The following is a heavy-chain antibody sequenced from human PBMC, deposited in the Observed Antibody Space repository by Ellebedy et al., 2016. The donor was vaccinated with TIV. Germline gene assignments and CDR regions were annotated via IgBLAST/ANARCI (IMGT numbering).Heavy chain of an antibody. CDR2: IYADGRK. J-gene: IGHJ4*02. CDR3: VGGDFDY. D-gene: IGHD4-17*01. V-gene: IGHV3-53*01. Sequence: GESLKISCAASGFSVSNNFMDWVRQAPGKGLEWVSIIYADGRKYYADSVKGRFTISRDTSRNTLYLQMNAVRDDYTAVYYCVGGDFDYWGPGTMVTVSS. CDR1: GFSVSNNF.